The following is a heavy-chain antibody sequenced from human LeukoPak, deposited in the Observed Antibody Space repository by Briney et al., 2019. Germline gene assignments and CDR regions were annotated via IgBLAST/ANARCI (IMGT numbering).Heavy chain of an antibody. Sequence: SETLSLTCTVSGGSISSSSYYWGWIRQPPGKGLEWIGSIYYSGSTYYNPSLKSRVTISVDTSKNQFSLKLSSVTAADTAVYYCARDDGGYVNYWGQGTLVTVSS. CDR2: IYYSGST. CDR3: ARDDGGYVNY. CDR1: GGSISSSSYY. V-gene: IGHV4-39*07. D-gene: IGHD5-12*01. J-gene: IGHJ4*02.